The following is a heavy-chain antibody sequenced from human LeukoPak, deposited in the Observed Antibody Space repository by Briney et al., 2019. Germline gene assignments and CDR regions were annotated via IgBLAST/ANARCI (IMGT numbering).Heavy chain of an antibody. CDR3: ARAVGGSCYDY. Sequence: ASVKVSCKPSGYTLSSYGISWVRQAPGQGLEWMGWISAYNGNTNHAQKFQGRVTMTTDTSTSTAYMELRSLRSDDTAVYYCARAVGGSCYDYWGQGTLVTVSS. CDR2: ISAYNGNT. D-gene: IGHD2-15*01. CDR1: GYTLSSYG. V-gene: IGHV1-18*01. J-gene: IGHJ4*02.